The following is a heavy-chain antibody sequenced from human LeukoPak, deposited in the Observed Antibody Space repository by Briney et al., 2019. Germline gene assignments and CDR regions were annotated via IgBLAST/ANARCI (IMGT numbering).Heavy chain of an antibody. CDR1: GFTFSSYW. D-gene: IGHD6-13*01. J-gene: IGHJ4*02. CDR3: ARGTSASYSSSWYGY. V-gene: IGHV3-74*01. Sequence: GGSLRLSCAASGFTFSSYWTHWVRQAPGKGPVWVSRINSDGSSTSYADSVKGRLTISRDNAKNTLYLQMNSLRAEDTAVYYCARGTSASYSSSWYGYWGQGTLVTVSS. CDR2: INSDGSST.